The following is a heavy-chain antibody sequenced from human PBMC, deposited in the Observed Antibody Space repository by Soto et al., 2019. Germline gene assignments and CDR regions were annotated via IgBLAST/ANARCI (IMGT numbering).Heavy chain of an antibody. CDR1: GGSISSSSYY. V-gene: IGHV4-39*01. D-gene: IGHD3-10*01. J-gene: IGHJ5*02. Sequence: TSETLSLTCTVSGGSISSSSYYWGWIRQPPGKGLEWIGSIYYSGSTYYNPSLKSRVTISVDTSKNQFSLKLSSVTAADTAVYYCARLGFGPDPWGQGTLVTVSS. CDR2: IYYSGST. CDR3: ARLGFGPDP.